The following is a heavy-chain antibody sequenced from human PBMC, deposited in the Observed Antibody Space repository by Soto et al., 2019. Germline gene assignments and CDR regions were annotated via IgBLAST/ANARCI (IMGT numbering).Heavy chain of an antibody. CDR3: ARDRAPGVGATGRRASDI. CDR1: GGTFSSYA. J-gene: IGHJ3*02. CDR2: IIPIFGTA. V-gene: IGHV1-69*13. Sequence: SVKVSCKASGGTFSSYAISWVRQAPGQGLEWMGGIIPIFGTANYAQRFQGRVTITADESTSTAYMELSSLRSEDTAVYYCARDRAPGVGATGRRASDIWGQGTMVTVSS. D-gene: IGHD1-26*01.